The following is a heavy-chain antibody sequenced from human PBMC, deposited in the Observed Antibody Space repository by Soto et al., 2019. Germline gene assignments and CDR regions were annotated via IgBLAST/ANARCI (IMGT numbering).Heavy chain of an antibody. CDR2: IRSKANSYAT. CDR3: IPYYIYYDSSGYPRRGFDY. V-gene: IGHV3-73*01. Sequence: AGGSLRLSCAASGFTFSGSAMHWVRQASGKGLEWVGRIRSKANSYATAYAASVKGRFTISRDDSKNTAYLQMNSLETEDTAVYYCIPYYIYYDSSGYPRRGFDYWGQGTLDTVSS. D-gene: IGHD3-22*01. CDR1: GFTFSGSA. J-gene: IGHJ4*02.